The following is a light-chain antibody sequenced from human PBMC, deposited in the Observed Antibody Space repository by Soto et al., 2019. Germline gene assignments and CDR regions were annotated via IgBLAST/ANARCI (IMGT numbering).Light chain of an antibody. CDR2: KAS. J-gene: IGKJ1*01. CDR3: QQYSTYSWT. V-gene: IGKV1-5*03. CDR1: QSISSW. Sequence: STLSASVGDRVTITCRASQSISSWLAWYQQKPGKVPNPLIYKASTLESGVPPRFSASGSGTEFTLTISSLQPDDFATYYCQQYSTYSWTFGQGTKVDIK.